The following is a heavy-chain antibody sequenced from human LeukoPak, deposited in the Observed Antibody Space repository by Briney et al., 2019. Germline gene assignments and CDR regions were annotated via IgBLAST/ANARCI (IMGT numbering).Heavy chain of an antibody. V-gene: IGHV4-59*01. Sequence: SETLSLTCTGSGGSISPYYWSWIRQPPGKGLEWIGYIYYTGSTDYSPSLKSRVTISLDTSKNQFSLKLSSVTAADTAMYYCARDRHWTNDWVFDFWGQGTLVTVSS. CDR2: IYYTGST. J-gene: IGHJ4*02. CDR1: GGSISPYY. CDR3: ARDRHWTNDWVFDF. D-gene: IGHD1/OR15-1a*01.